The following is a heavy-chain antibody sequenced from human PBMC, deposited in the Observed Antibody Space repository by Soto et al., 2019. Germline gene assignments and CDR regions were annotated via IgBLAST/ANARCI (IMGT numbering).Heavy chain of an antibody. V-gene: IGHV1-2*02. CDR1: VYSFNDYY. CDR3: ARGPSKELWFHNVY. J-gene: IGHJ4*02. CDR2: NTPSRGCT. Sequence: QVQLVQSASEEQKPGTSVKVSCKASVYSFNDYYIHWVRQAPGQGPEWMVWNTPSRGCTHYAPKFECSVTMTRDTSISTAYMDLGTLRSDDTAVYYSARGPSKELWFHNVYWGQGTLVTVSS. D-gene: IGHD3-16*02.